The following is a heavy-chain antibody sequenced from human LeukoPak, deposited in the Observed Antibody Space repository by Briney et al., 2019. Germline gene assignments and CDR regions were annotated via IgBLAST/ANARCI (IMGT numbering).Heavy chain of an antibody. CDR2: IYYSGST. J-gene: IGHJ4*02. CDR3: ARDPRWELLSFDY. CDR1: GGSISSYY. Sequence: PSETLSLTCTVSGGSISSYYWSWIRQPPGKGLEWIGYIYYSGSTNYNPSLKSRVTISVDTSKNQFSLKLSSVTAADTAVYYCARDPRWELLSFDYWGQGTLVTVSS. V-gene: IGHV4-59*01. D-gene: IGHD1-26*01.